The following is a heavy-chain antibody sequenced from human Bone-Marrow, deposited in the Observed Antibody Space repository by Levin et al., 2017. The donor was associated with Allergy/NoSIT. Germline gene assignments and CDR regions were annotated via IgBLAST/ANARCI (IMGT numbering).Heavy chain of an antibody. V-gene: IGHV1-24*01. D-gene: IGHD1-26*01. CDR2: FDPEDGET. CDR3: VTDSAGEWEVFK. Sequence: ASVKVSCKVSGYSLTEFSIHWVVQAPGKGLEWMGGFDPEDGETMYAQKFQGRLTMTEDTSTDTAYMELSSLRSEDTAVYYCVTDSAGEWEVFKWGQGTLVTVSS. CDR1: GYSLTEFS. J-gene: IGHJ4*02.